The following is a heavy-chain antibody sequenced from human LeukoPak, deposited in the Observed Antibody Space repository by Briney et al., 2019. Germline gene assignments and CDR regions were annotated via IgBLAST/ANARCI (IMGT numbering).Heavy chain of an antibody. CDR3: ARGGRAVVVPAAMGNWFDS. D-gene: IGHD2-2*01. CDR2: MNPNSGNT. Sequence: ASVKISCKASGYTFTSYDISWVRQATGQGLEWMGWMNPNSGNTGYAQKFQGRVTMTRNTSISTAYMELSSLRSEDTAVYYCARGGRAVVVPAAMGNWFDSWGQGTLVTVSS. V-gene: IGHV1-8*01. J-gene: IGHJ5*01. CDR1: GYTFTSYD.